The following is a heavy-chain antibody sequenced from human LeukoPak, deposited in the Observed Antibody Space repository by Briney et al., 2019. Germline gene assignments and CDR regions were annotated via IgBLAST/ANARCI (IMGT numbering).Heavy chain of an antibody. Sequence: GGSLRLSCAASGFTFSTYAMSWVRQAPGKGLEWVSDIKQGGGEKDYLDSVKGRLTVSRDNAKNSLYLQMNSLRVEDTAVYYCAKATDPYAPFRGSYIVGYYFDSCGQGALVTASS. CDR2: IKQGGGEK. CDR3: AKATDPYAPFRGSYIVGYYFDS. D-gene: IGHD3-16*01. V-gene: IGHV3-7*01. J-gene: IGHJ4*02. CDR1: GFTFSTYA.